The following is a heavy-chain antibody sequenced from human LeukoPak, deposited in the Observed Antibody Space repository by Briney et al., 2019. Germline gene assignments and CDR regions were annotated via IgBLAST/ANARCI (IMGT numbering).Heavy chain of an antibody. D-gene: IGHD1-26*01. CDR3: ARVGAARYYWYYMDV. V-gene: IGHV3-30*02. J-gene: IGHJ6*03. CDR1: GFTFSSYG. CDR2: IRYDGSNK. Sequence: GGSLRLSCAASGFTFSSYGMHWVRQAPGKGLEWVAFIRYDGSNKYYADSVKGRFTISRDNSKNTLYLQMNSLRAEDTAVYYCARVGAARYYWYYMDVWGKGTTVTVSS.